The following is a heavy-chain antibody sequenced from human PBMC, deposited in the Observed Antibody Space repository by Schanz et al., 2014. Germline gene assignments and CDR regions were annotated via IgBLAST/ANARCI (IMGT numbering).Heavy chain of an antibody. J-gene: IGHJ4*02. CDR1: GFTFRSRG. V-gene: IGHV3-30*03. D-gene: IGHD5-18*01. CDR2: ISYDGNNK. CDR3: AREMDTAIGDY. Sequence: QVQLVESGGGVVQPGRSLRLSCAASGFTFRSRGMHWVRQAPGKGLEWVALISYDGNNKFYTDSVKGRFTISRDNSRNTLYLEIDTLRPEDTAVYFCAREMDTAIGDYWGQGTLVTVSS.